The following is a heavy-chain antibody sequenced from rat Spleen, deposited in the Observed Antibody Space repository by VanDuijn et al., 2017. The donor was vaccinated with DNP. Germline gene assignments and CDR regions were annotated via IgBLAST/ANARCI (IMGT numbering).Heavy chain of an antibody. CDR2: ISYDGVST. CDR1: GFTFSDYN. CDR3: ARHVLPLRVWDY. J-gene: IGHJ2*01. V-gene: IGHV5-22*01. Sequence: EVQLVESGGGLVQPGRSLKFSCAASGFTFSDYNMAWVRQAPKRGLEWVAYISYDGVSTYNGGSVKGRFTISRDIAKSTLYLEMNSLRSEDMATYYCARHVLPLRVWDYWGQGVMVTVSS. D-gene: IGHD1-4*01.